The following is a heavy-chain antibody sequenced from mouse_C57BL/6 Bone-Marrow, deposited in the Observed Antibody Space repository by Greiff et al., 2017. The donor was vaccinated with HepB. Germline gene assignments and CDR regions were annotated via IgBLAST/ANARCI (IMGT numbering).Heavy chain of an antibody. D-gene: IGHD2-1*01. Sequence: EVQLQQSGPELVKPGASVKMSCKASGYTFTDYNMHWVKQRHGKSLEWIGYINPNNGGTSYNQKFKGKATLTVNKSSSTAYMELRSLTSEDSAVYYCAYGNPWYFDVWGTGTTVTVSS. J-gene: IGHJ1*03. CDR1: GYTFTDYN. V-gene: IGHV1-22*01. CDR2: INPNNGGT. CDR3: AYGNPWYFDV.